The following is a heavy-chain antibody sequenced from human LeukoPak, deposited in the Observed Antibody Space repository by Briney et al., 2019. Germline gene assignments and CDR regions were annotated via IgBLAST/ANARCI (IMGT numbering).Heavy chain of an antibody. V-gene: IGHV1-18*01. CDR2: ISAYNGNT. J-gene: IGHJ4*02. CDR3: AKDLGLGVTTISGPPYFDY. D-gene: IGHD4-11*01. CDR1: GYTFTSYG. Sequence: ASVKVSCKASGYTFTSYGISWVRQAPGQGLEWMGWISAYNGNTNYAQKLQGRVTMTTDTSTSTAYMELRSLRSDDTAVYYCAKDLGLGVTTISGPPYFDYWGQGTLVTVSS.